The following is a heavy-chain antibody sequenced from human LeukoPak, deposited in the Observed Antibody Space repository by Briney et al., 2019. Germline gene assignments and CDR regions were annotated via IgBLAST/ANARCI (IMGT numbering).Heavy chain of an antibody. Sequence: PSETLSLTCAVYGGSFSGYYWSWIRQPPGKGLEWIGEINHSGSTNYNPSLKSRLTISVDTSKNQFSLKLSSVIAADTAVYFCARVRVNYFDYWGQGNLVTVSS. CDR3: ARVRVNYFDY. CDR1: GGSFSGYY. V-gene: IGHV4-34*01. CDR2: INHSGST. D-gene: IGHD3-10*01. J-gene: IGHJ4*02.